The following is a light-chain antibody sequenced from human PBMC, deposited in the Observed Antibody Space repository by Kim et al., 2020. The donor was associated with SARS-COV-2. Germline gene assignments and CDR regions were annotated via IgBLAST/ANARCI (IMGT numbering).Light chain of an antibody. Sequence: GGTVTLACVSSTGAVTIGNYPSLFQQKPGQPPRHLFYSTPNKQSGPPPRFSVSLLGGKPALTLSGVQPEEEADYYCLSYYGGAWVFGGGTKVTVL. V-gene: IGLV7-43*01. CDR1: TGAVTIGNY. J-gene: IGLJ3*02. CDR2: STP. CDR3: LSYYGGAWV.